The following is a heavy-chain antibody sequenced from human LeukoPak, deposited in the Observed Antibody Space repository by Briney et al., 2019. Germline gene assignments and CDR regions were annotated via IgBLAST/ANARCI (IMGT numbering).Heavy chain of an antibody. CDR1: GFTFSDYH. CDR3: ARGSDY. Sequence: GGSLRLSCAASGFTFSDYHMSWIRQAPGKGLDWVSYISSSASTIYYADSVKGRFTVSRDNAKNSLYLQMNSLRAEDTAVYYCARGSDYWGQGTLVTVSS. V-gene: IGHV3-11*01. J-gene: IGHJ4*02. CDR2: ISSSASTI.